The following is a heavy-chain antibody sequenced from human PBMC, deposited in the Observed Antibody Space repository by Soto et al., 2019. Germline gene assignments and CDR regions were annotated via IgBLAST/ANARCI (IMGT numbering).Heavy chain of an antibody. V-gene: IGHV1-69*18. CDR2: IVPIFETL. CDR1: GATFSGYA. J-gene: IGHJ4*02. Sequence: QVQLVQSGAEVKKPGSSVKVSCKASGATFSGYAINWVRQAPGHGLEWLGRIVPIFETLNYAERFQGRVAITADEPTTTVYMELTNLTHEDTAVYYCVVMGNVAVSNPRSFDYWGQGTQVTVSS. D-gene: IGHD6-19*01. CDR3: VVMGNVAVSNPRSFDY.